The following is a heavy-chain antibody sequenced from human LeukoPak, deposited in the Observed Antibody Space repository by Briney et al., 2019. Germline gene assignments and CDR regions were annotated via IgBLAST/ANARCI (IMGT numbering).Heavy chain of an antibody. CDR2: ISWNSGSI. CDR1: GFTFDDYA. J-gene: IGHJ6*02. V-gene: IGHV3-9*01. D-gene: IGHD2-2*01. CDR3: AKDRHPTWSHCSSTSCAKFYYYYGMDV. Sequence: PGGSLRLSCAASGFTFDDYAMHWVRQAPGKGLEWVSGISWNSGSIGYADSVKGRFTISRDNAKNSLYLQMNSLRAEDTALYYCAKDRHPTWSHCSSTSCAKFYYYYGMDVWVQGTTVTVSS.